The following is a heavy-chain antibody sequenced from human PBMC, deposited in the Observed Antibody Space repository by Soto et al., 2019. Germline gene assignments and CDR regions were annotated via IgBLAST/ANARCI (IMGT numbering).Heavy chain of an antibody. J-gene: IGHJ6*02. CDR2: IYHSGST. V-gene: IGHV4-30-2*01. D-gene: IGHD3-22*01. Sequence: PSETLSLTCVVSGGSISSGGYSWSWIRQPPGKGLEWIGYIYHSGSTYYNPSLKSRVTISVDRSKNQFSLKLSSVTAADTAVYYCARVSPYYYDSSGYIYYYYGMDVWGQGTTVTVSS. CDR3: ARVSPYYYDSSGYIYYYYGMDV. CDR1: GGSISSGGYS.